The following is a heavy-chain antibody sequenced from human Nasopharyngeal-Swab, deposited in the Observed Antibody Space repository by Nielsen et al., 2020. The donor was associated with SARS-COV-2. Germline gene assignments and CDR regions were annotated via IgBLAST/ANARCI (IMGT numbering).Heavy chain of an antibody. Sequence: GGSLRLSSAASGFTFSSYAMHWVRQAPGKGLEWVAVISYDGSNKYYADSVKGSFTISRDDSKNTLYLQMNSLKTEDTAVYYCTTVWELLSHWGQGTLVTVSS. CDR2: ISYDGSNK. CDR3: TTVWELLSH. D-gene: IGHD1-26*01. V-gene: IGHV3-30*04. CDR1: GFTFSSYA. J-gene: IGHJ4*02.